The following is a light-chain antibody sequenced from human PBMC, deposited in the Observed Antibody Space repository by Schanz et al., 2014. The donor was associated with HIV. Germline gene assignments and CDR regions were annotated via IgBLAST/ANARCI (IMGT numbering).Light chain of an antibody. V-gene: IGKV3-15*01. Sequence: EIVLTQSPGTLSLSPGERATLSCRARQSVSRYLAWYQHKPGQAPRLLIYGASTRVTGIPARFSGSGSGTEFTLTISSLQSEDFAVYYCQQYNNWPYTFGQGTKLEIK. CDR2: GAS. J-gene: IGKJ2*01. CDR1: QSVSRY. CDR3: QQYNNWPYT.